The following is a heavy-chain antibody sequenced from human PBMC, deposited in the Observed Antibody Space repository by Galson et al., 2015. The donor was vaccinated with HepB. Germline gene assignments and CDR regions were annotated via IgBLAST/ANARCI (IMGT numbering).Heavy chain of an antibody. CDR1: GFTFSTYW. J-gene: IGHJ4*02. CDR2: IKEDGSER. V-gene: IGHV3-7*03. Sequence: SLRLACAAAGFTFSTYWMSWVRQAPGKGLEWVAKIKEDGSERYYVGSVEGRFTISRDNAKNSLYLQMNILRADDTAVYYCARVGDTDYRKSDYWGQGTLATVAS. D-gene: IGHD1-26*01. CDR3: ARVGDTDYRKSDY.